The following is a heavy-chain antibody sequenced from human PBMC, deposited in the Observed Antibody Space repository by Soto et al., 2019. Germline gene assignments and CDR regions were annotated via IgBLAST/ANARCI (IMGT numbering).Heavy chain of an antibody. CDR3: ASNTYYDFWSGYYYGAYYYGMDV. D-gene: IGHD3-3*01. V-gene: IGHV3-53*01. J-gene: IGHJ6*02. Sequence: GGSLRLSCAASGFTVSSNYMSWVRQAPGKGLEWVSVIYSGGSTYYADSVKGRFTISRDNSKNTLYLQMNSRRAEDTAVYYCASNTYYDFWSGYYYGAYYYGMDVWGQGTTVTVSS. CDR2: IYSGGST. CDR1: GFTVSSNY.